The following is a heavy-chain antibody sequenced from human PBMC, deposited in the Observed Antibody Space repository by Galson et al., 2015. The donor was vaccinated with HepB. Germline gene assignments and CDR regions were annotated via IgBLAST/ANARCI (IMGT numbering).Heavy chain of an antibody. Sequence: ETLSLTCSVSGGSISRFHWTWIRQPAGKGLEGIGRIFSSGRTTYNPSLNSRVTMSVDTFRNQFSLKMNSMTAADTAVYFCARNRGGDSWDDAFDIWGQGTKVTVSS. CDR2: IFSSGRT. CDR3: ARNRGGDSWDDAFDI. D-gene: IGHD2-21*02. CDR1: GGSISRFH. V-gene: IGHV4-4*07. J-gene: IGHJ3*02.